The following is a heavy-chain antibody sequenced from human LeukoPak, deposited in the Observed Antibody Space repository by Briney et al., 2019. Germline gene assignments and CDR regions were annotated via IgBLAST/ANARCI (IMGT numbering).Heavy chain of an antibody. CDR2: IIPIFGTA. CDR3: AGYYDYGDPDAFDI. D-gene: IGHD4-17*01. Sequence: ASVKVSCKASGGTFSSYAISWVRQAPGQGLEWMGGIIPIFGTANYAQKFQGRVTITADESTSTAYMELSSLRSEDTAVYYCAGYYDYGDPDAFDIWGQGTMVTVSS. J-gene: IGHJ3*02. CDR1: GGTFSSYA. V-gene: IGHV1-69*13.